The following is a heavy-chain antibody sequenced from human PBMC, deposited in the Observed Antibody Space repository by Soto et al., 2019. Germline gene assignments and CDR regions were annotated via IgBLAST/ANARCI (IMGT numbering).Heavy chain of an antibody. CDR2: IYNDGTYS. CDR3: TRGPRPISTGTGAY. Sequence: GGSLRLSCAASGFIFRMYWMHWVRQGPGKGLVWISRIYNDGTYSDYADSVRGRFTISRDNVNDTLYLQMNNLRAEDSGLYYCTRGPRPISTGTGAYWGQGTQVTVSS. J-gene: IGHJ4*02. D-gene: IGHD3-10*01. CDR1: GFIFRMYW. V-gene: IGHV3-74*01.